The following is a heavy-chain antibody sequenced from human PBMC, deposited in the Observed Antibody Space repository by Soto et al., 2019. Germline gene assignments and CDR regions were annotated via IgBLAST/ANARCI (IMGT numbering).Heavy chain of an antibody. CDR1: GGTFSSYA. D-gene: IGHD3-22*01. CDR3: ARGFIEDYERTAKFDP. Sequence: ASVKVSCKASGGTFSSYAISWVRQAPGQGLEWMGGIIPIFGTANYAQKFQGRVTITADESTSTAYMELSSLRSEDTAVYYCARGFIEDYERTAKFDPWGQGTLVTVSS. J-gene: IGHJ5*02. V-gene: IGHV1-69*13. CDR2: IIPIFGTA.